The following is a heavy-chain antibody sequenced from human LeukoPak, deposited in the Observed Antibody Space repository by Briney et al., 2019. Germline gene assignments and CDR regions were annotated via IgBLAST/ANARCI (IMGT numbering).Heavy chain of an antibody. CDR2: VSYDGGNT. D-gene: IGHD2-2*01. J-gene: IGHJ6*02. Sequence: PGGSLRLSCAASGVIFNNFAFHWVRQAPGKGLEWVAAVSYDGGNTYYADSVRGRFTISRDNSKNTLYLQMNSLRAEDTAVYYCARDRGYCSSTSCYYYYGMDVWGQGTTVTVSS. CDR3: ARDRGYCSSTSCYYYYGMDV. CDR1: GVIFNNFA. V-gene: IGHV3-30-3*01.